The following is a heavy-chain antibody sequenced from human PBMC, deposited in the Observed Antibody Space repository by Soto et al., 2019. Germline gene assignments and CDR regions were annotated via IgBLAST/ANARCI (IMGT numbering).Heavy chain of an antibody. CDR1: GGSISSYY. CDR3: ARAKRDRYCIVGDTTWFDP. D-gene: IGHD1-26*01. Sequence: QVQLQESGPGLVKPSETLSLTCTVSGGSISSYYWSWIRQPPGKGLEWIGDIYYSGSTNYNPSRKSRVTIPVETSKNPLSLKLGSVTASDTAVYYCARAKRDRYCIVGDTTWFDPWGQGALVTVSS. J-gene: IGHJ5*02. CDR2: IYYSGST. V-gene: IGHV4-59*01.